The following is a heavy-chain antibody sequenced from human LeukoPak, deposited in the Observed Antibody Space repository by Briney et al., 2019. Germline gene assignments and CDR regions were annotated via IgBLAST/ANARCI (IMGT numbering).Heavy chain of an antibody. Sequence: SETLSLTCTVSGGSISSYYWSWIRQPAGKGLEWIGRIYTSGSTNYNPSLKSRVTMSVDTSKNQFSLKLSSVTAADTAVYYCASETLYYDILTGLAANWFDPWGQGTLVTVSS. CDR2: IYTSGST. CDR3: ASETLYYDILTGLAANWFDP. CDR1: GGSISSYY. J-gene: IGHJ5*02. D-gene: IGHD3-9*01. V-gene: IGHV4-4*07.